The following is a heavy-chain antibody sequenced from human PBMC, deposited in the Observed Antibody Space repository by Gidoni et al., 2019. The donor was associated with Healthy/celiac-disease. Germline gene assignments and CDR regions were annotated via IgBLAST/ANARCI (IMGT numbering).Heavy chain of an antibody. CDR2: ISASGGST. V-gene: IGHV3-23*01. D-gene: IGHD4-4*01. J-gene: IGHJ4*02. Sequence: EVQLLEFGGVLVQPGWSLRLSCAASGFTLSIYHQSWVRQGPGKGLEWCLVISASGGSTYYADSVKGRFTISRDNSKNTLYLQMSSLRAEDTAVYYCAKDDQPYSSTLGVFDYWGQGTLVTVSS. CDR3: AKDDQPYSSTLGVFDY. CDR1: GFTLSIYH.